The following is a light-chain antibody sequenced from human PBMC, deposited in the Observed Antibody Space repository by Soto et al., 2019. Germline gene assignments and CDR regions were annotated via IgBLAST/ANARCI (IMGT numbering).Light chain of an antibody. CDR1: SSDVGGYNY. CDR2: EVS. Sequence: HSVLTQPPSASGSPGQSVTISCTGTSSDVGGYNYVSWYQQHPGKAPKLMIYEVSKRPSGVPDRFSGSKSGNTASLTVSGLQAEDEADYYCSSYAGSNNLGVVFGGGTKVTVL. V-gene: IGLV2-8*01. J-gene: IGLJ2*01. CDR3: SSYAGSNNLGVV.